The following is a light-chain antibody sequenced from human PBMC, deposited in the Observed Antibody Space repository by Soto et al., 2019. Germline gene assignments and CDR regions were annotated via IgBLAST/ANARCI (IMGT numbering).Light chain of an antibody. V-gene: IGKV3-20*01. J-gene: IGKJ2*01. CDR1: QSVSSSY. Sequence: ESVLTQSPGTLSLSPGERATLSCRASQSVSSSYLAWYQQKPGQAPRLLIYAASSRATGIPDRFSGSGSGTDFTLTISRLEPEDFAVYYCQQYGNSPFTFGQGTKLEIK. CDR3: QQYGNSPFT. CDR2: AAS.